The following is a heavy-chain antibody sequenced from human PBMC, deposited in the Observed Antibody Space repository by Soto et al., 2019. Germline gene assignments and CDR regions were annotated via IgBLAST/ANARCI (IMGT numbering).Heavy chain of an antibody. D-gene: IGHD3-3*01. J-gene: IGHJ4*02. CDR2: ISSSSSYI. CDR3: ARVRLGLGFDFWRETYYFDY. Sequence: EVQLVESGGGLVKPGGSLRLSCAASGFTFSSYSMNWVRQAPGKGLEWVSSISSSSSYIYYADSVKGRFTISRDNAKNSLYLQMNSLRAEDTAVYYCARVRLGLGFDFWRETYYFDYWGQGTLVTVSS. CDR1: GFTFSSYS. V-gene: IGHV3-21*01.